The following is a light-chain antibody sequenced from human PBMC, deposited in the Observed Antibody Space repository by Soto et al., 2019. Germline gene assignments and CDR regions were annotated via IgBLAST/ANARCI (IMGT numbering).Light chain of an antibody. J-gene: IGKJ1*01. Sequence: EIVMTQSPATLSVSPGERATLSCRASQSVSNNLAWYQQKPGQAPRLLIYGASTRATGIPARFSGSGSGTECSLTISSLQSEDFAVYYCQQYNNWPRTFGQGTKVEIK. V-gene: IGKV3-15*01. CDR3: QQYNNWPRT. CDR2: GAS. CDR1: QSVSNN.